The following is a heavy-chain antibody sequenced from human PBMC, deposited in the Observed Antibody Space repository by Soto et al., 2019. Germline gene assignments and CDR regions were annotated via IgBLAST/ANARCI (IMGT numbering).Heavy chain of an antibody. CDR3: ARIGVATLPDF. V-gene: IGHV5-10-1*01. CDR2: IDPSDSYT. J-gene: IGHJ4*02. CDR1: GYIFTNSW. Sequence: GESLKISCEASGYIFTNSWITWVRQMPGIGLEWMGRIDPSDSYTNYSPSFQGHVTISADKSISTAYLQWSSLKASDTAMYYCARIGVATLPDFWGQGTLVTVSS. D-gene: IGHD2-15*01.